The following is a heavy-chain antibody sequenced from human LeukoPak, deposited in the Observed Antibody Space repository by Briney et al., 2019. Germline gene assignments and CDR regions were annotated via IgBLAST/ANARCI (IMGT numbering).Heavy chain of an antibody. D-gene: IGHD3-22*01. CDR3: ARADDSSGYALH. CDR2: IHHRGGT. V-gene: IGHV4-4*02. CDR1: GGSISSDNW. J-gene: IGHJ4*02. Sequence: PSETLSLTCAVSGGSISSDNWWSWVRQPPGKRLEWIGEIHHRGGTNYNPSLQSRVTISVDNSNNHFSLRLTSVTAADTAVYYCARADDSSGYALHWGQGALVTVSS.